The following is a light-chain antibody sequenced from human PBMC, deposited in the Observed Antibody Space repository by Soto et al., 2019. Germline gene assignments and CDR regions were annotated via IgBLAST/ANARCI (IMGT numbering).Light chain of an antibody. J-gene: IGKJ1*01. CDR1: QTVSGSY. CDR2: AAS. CDR3: QHYGPASWT. V-gene: IGKV3-20*01. Sequence: EMVLTQSAGTLSLSPGERATLSCRASQTVSGSYLAWFRQKPGQTPRLLIYAASTRAAGVPGRFSGSGSGTDFSLTINRLELEDFAVYYCQHYGPASWTFGQGTKVEIK.